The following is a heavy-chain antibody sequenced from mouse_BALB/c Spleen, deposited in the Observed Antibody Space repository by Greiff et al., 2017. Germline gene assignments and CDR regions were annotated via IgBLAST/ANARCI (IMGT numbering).Heavy chain of an antibody. CDR2: INPNNGGT. D-gene: IGHD2-10*01. CDR3: ARSSGAYYGNLDTLDY. Sequence: VQLQQSGPELVKPGASVKISCTTSGYTFTEYTMHWVKQSQGKGLEWIGGINPNNGGTNYNQKFKGKTTLTVDKSSSTAYMELRSLTSEDTAVYYCARSSGAYYGNLDTLDYWGQGTAVTVSA. J-gene: IGHJ4*01. V-gene: IGHV1-18*01. CDR1: GYTFTEYT.